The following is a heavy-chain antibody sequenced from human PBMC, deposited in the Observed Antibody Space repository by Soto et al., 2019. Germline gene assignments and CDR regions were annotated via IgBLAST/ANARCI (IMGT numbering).Heavy chain of an antibody. J-gene: IGHJ4*02. CDR2: ISSSGNLI. CDR3: ASDDSSVDTLAY. Sequence: GGSLRLSCAASGFTFSSYEMNWVRRAPGKGLEWVSYISSSGNLIYYADSVKGRFTISRDNAKNSLYLQMNSLRAEDTAVYYCASDDSSVDTLAYWGQGSLVTVSS. D-gene: IGHD5-18*01. V-gene: IGHV3-48*03. CDR1: GFTFSSYE.